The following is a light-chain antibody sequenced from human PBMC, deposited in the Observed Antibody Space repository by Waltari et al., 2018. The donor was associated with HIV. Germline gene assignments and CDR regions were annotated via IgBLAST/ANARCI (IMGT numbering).Light chain of an antibody. CDR2: GAS. J-gene: IGKJ1*01. Sequence: EMVVTQSPDTVSVSLGERATLSCRASHSVGINLAWYQQKPGQAPRRLIYGASTRATDSPGRFSGSGSGTDFTLTISSLQSEDSAVYFCQQYSNRPPWTFGQGTKVEI. CDR3: QQYSNRPPWT. V-gene: IGKV3-15*01. CDR1: HSVGIN.